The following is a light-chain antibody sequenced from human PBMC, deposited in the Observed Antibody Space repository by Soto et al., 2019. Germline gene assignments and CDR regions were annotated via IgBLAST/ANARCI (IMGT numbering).Light chain of an antibody. CDR1: STDFVSYNR. Sequence: QSALTQPPSVSGSPGQSVTISCTGTSTDFVSYNRVSWYQQPPGTAPKLVIYEVSNRPSGVPDRFSGSKSGNTASLTISGLQAADEADYYCCSYTGDRVHVFGSGTKLTVL. CDR2: EVS. CDR3: CSYTGDRVHV. J-gene: IGLJ1*01. V-gene: IGLV2-18*02.